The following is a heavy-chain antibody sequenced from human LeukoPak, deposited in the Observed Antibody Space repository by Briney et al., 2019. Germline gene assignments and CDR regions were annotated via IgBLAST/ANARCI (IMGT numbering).Heavy chain of an antibody. CDR3: ARDAGRYFDWLGY. V-gene: IGHV3-33*01. D-gene: IGHD3-9*01. CDR2: IWYDGSNK. Sequence: GRSLRLPCAASGFTFSSYGMHWVRQAPGKGLEWVAVIWYDGSNKYYADSVKGRFTISRDNSKNTLYLQMNSLRAEDTAVYYCARDAGRYFDWLGYWGQGTLVTVSS. J-gene: IGHJ4*02. CDR1: GFTFSSYG.